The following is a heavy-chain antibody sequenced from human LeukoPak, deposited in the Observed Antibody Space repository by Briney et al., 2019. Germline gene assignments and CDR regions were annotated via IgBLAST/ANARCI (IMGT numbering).Heavy chain of an antibody. J-gene: IGHJ4*02. CDR1: GYTFTSYA. Sequence: AASVKVSCKASGYTFTSYAMHWVRQAPGQRLEWMGWINAGNGNTKYSQKFQGRVTITRDTSASTAYMELSSLRSEDTAVYYCAMSSSSWPFDYWGQGTLVTVSS. V-gene: IGHV1-3*01. CDR2: INAGNGNT. CDR3: AMSSSSWPFDY. D-gene: IGHD6-13*01.